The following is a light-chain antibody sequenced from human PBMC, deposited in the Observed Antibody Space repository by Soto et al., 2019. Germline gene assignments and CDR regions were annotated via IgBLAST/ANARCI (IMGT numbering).Light chain of an antibody. CDR1: QSIDSS. Sequence: DIPMTQSPSTLSASVGDRVTITCRASQSIDSSLAWFQQKPGKAPRLLIYKASTLESGVPSKFSGSGSGTEFSLTIRCVQPDDFATYYCQQYNNFWMFGQGTRVEIK. CDR2: KAS. V-gene: IGKV1-5*03. CDR3: QQYNNFWM. J-gene: IGKJ1*01.